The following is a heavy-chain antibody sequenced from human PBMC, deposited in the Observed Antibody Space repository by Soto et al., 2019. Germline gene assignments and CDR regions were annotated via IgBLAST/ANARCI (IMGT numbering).Heavy chain of an antibody. J-gene: IGHJ6*02. D-gene: IGHD6-19*01. CDR3: ARGDCIAVAGTVDWYYYGMDV. Sequence: SVKVSCKASGGTFSSYAISWVRQAPGQGLEWMGGIIPIFGTANYAQKFQGRFTITADESTSTAYMELSSLRSESTTVYYSARGDCIAVAGTVDWYYYGMDVWGQGTTVTVSS. V-gene: IGHV1-69*13. CDR2: IIPIFGTA. CDR1: GGTFSSYA.